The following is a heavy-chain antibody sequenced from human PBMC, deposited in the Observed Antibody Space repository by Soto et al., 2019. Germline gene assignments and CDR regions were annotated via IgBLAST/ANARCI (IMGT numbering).Heavy chain of an antibody. CDR1: SGSISSYY. D-gene: IGHD6-13*01. Sequence: SETLSLTCTVSSGSISSYYWSWIRQPAGKGLEWIGRIYTSGSTSQNSYNPSLKSRVTMSLDTSKNQFSLKLSSVTAADTAVYYCARDSVGVAAPGDYWGQGTLVTSPQ. CDR2: IYTSGSTSQN. CDR3: ARDSVGVAAPGDY. V-gene: IGHV4-4*07. J-gene: IGHJ4*02.